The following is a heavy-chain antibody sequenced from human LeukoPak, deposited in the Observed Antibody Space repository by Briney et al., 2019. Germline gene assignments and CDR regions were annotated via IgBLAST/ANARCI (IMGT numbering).Heavy chain of an antibody. Sequence: GRSLRLSCAASGFTFSSYAMHWVRQAPGKGLEWVAVISYDGSNKYYADSVKGRFTISGDNSKNTLYLQMNSLRAEDTAVYYCARDSYGYWGQGTLVTVSS. CDR2: ISYDGSNK. J-gene: IGHJ4*02. CDR3: ARDSYGY. V-gene: IGHV3-30-3*01. CDR1: GFTFSSYA. D-gene: IGHD4-17*01.